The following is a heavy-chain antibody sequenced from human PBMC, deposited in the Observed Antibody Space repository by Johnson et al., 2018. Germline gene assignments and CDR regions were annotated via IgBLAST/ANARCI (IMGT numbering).Heavy chain of an antibody. J-gene: IGHJ6*02. Sequence: VQLVQSGGGLVQPCRSLRLSCAASGFTFDDYAMHWVRQAPGKGLEWVSGISWKCCSIGYADSVKGRFTISRDNAKNSLYLQMNSLRAEDTAWYSCAKDGVTTDYFYYVMDVWGQGTTFTVSS. CDR2: ISWKCCSI. CDR1: GFTFDDYA. CDR3: AKDGVTTDYFYYVMDV. D-gene: IGHD4-11*01. V-gene: IGHV3-9*01.